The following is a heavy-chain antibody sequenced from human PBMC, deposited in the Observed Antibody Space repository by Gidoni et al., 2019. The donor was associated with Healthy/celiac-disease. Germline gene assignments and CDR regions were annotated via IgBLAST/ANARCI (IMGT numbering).Heavy chain of an antibody. J-gene: IGHJ4*02. CDR2: ISWNSGSI. CDR3: AKDISDYYDSSGYSPGFDY. CDR1: GFTFDDYA. D-gene: IGHD3-22*01. V-gene: IGHV3-9*01. Sequence: EVQLVESGGGLVQPGRSLRLSCAAAGFTFDDYAMHWVRQAPGKGLEWVSGISWNSGSIGYADSVKGRFTISRDNAKNSLYLQMNSLRAEDTALYYCAKDISDYYDSSGYSPGFDYWGQGTLVTVSS.